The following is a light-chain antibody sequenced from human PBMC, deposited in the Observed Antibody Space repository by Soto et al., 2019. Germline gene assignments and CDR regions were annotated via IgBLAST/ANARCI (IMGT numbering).Light chain of an antibody. CDR3: LHDYNYPLT. J-gene: IGKJ1*01. Sequence: AIQMTQSPSSLSASVGDRVTITCRASQGIRTDLGWYQQKPGKAPELLISGASTLQSGVSSRFIGRGSGTDFTLTISGLQPEDFATYYCLHDYNYPLTFGQGTKVDIK. V-gene: IGKV1-6*01. CDR1: QGIRTD. CDR2: GAS.